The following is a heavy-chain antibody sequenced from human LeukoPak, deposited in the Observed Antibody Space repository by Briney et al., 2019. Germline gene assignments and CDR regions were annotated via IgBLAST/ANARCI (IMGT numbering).Heavy chain of an antibody. D-gene: IGHD4-23*01. CDR3: AKDVIRTVVTPGFDY. CDR2: IGTAGDT. Sequence: GGSLRLSCAASGFTFSSYDMHWVRQATGKGLEWVSAIGTAGDTYYPGSVKGRFTISRDNSKNTLYLQMSSLRAEDTAVYYCAKDVIRTVVTPGFDYWGQGTLVTVSS. V-gene: IGHV3-13*01. J-gene: IGHJ4*02. CDR1: GFTFSSYD.